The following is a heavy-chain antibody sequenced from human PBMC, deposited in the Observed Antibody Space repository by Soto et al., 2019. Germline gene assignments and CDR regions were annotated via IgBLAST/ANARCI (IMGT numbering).Heavy chain of an antibody. J-gene: IGHJ4*02. D-gene: IGHD3-22*01. Sequence: EVQLVESGGSMGQPGGSLRLSCAASGFSFSTYAMTWVRQAPGKGLEWVSSLSGNGRSTYYADSAKGRFTISRDNSKNMVYLQMNSLRVEDTAIYYCAKGGILMIVVATATFYFDTWGQGHLVTVSS. CDR2: LSGNGRST. CDR1: GFSFSTYA. V-gene: IGHV3-23*04. CDR3: AKGGILMIVVATATFYFDT.